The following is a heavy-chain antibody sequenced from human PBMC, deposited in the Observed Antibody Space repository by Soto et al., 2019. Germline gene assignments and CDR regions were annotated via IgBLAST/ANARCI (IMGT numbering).Heavy chain of an antibody. J-gene: IGHJ4*02. Sequence: EVQVLESGGGLVQPGGSLRLSCAASGFTFSSYAMNWVRQAPGKGLEWVSVISGSGGSTYYADSVKDRFTISIDNSKNTLYLQMNSLRAEDTAVYYCARRSSGWYFDYWGQGTLVTVSS. CDR1: GFTFSSYA. CDR2: ISGSGGST. V-gene: IGHV3-23*01. CDR3: ARRSSGWYFDY. D-gene: IGHD6-19*01.